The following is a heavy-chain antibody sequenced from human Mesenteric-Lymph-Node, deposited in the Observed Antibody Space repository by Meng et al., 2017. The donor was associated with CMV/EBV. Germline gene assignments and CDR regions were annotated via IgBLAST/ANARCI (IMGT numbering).Heavy chain of an antibody. V-gene: IGHV3-9*01. CDR3: AIPGIAAAGTRGY. Sequence: SLKISCAASGFTFRDYAMHWVRQGPGKGLEWVSGISWNSGYIGYADSVKGRFTVSRDNAKNSLYLQINSLRTEDTALYYCAIPGIAAAGTRGYWGQGTLVTVSS. J-gene: IGHJ4*02. CDR2: ISWNSGYI. D-gene: IGHD6-13*01. CDR1: GFTFRDYA.